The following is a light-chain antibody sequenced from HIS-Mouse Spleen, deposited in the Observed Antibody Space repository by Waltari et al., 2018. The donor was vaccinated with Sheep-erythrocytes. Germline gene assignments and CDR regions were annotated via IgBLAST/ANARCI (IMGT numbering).Light chain of an antibody. J-gene: IGLJ1*01. V-gene: IGLV2-11*01. CDR3: CSYAGSYNHV. Sequence: QSALTQPRSVSGSPGQSVTISCTGTSSDVGGYNYVSGYQQHPGKAPKLMIYDVSKLPSGVPDRFSGSKSGNTASLTISGLQAEDEADYYCCSYAGSYNHVFATGTKVTVL. CDR2: DVS. CDR1: SSDVGGYNY.